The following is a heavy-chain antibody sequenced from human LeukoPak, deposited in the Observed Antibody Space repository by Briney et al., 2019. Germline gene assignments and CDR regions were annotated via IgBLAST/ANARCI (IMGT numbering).Heavy chain of an antibody. CDR2: FYYNGNT. CDR1: GGSVSSDIYY. D-gene: IGHD6-13*01. J-gene: IGHJ5*02. V-gene: IGHV4-61*01. CDR3: AREINTWLHSSSTNWFDP. Sequence: PSETLSLTCNVSGGSVSSDIYYWTWIRQPPGKGLEWIGYFYYNGNTNYNPSLKSRVTISVDTSKNQFSLKLSSVTAADTAVYYCAREINTWLHSSSTNWFDPWGQGTLVTVSS.